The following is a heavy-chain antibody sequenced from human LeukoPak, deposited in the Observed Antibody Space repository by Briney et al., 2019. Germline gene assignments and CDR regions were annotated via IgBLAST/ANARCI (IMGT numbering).Heavy chain of an antibody. CDR3: AREGADDHGRLQWFDP. J-gene: IGHJ5*02. CDR2: ISAYNNYT. V-gene: IGHV1-18*01. CDR1: GYTFTSYD. D-gene: IGHD4-17*01. Sequence: GASVKVSCKASGYTFTSYDINWVRQAPGQGLEWMGKISAYNNYTTYAQKFQGRIAMTTDTSTNTAYMDLRSLRSDDTAFYYCAREGADDHGRLQWFDPWGQGTLVTVSS.